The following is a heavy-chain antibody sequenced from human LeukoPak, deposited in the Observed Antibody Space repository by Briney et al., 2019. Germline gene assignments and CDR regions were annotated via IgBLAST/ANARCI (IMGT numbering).Heavy chain of an antibody. Sequence: GGSLRLSCAASGFTFSSCAMSWVRQAPGKGLEWVSAISGSGGSTYYADSVKGRFTISRDNSKNTLYLQMNSLRAEDTAVYYCAKVVVAATWCYYGMDVWGQGTTVTVSS. CDR1: GFTFSSCA. CDR2: ISGSGGST. CDR3: AKVVVAATWCYYGMDV. J-gene: IGHJ6*02. D-gene: IGHD2-15*01. V-gene: IGHV3-23*01.